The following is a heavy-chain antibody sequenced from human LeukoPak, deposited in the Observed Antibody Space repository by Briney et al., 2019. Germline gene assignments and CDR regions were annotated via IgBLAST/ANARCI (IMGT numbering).Heavy chain of an antibody. D-gene: IGHD2-2*02. CDR2: ISSSGSTI. CDR3: ARSPDIVVVPAAIPDAFDI. CDR1: GFTFSSYE. J-gene: IGHJ3*02. Sequence: GGSLRLSCAASGFTFSSYEMNWVRQAPGKGLEWVSYISSSGSTIYYADSVKGRFTISRDNAKNSLYLQMNSLRAEDTAVYHCARSPDIVVVPAAIPDAFDIWGQGTMVTVSS. V-gene: IGHV3-48*03.